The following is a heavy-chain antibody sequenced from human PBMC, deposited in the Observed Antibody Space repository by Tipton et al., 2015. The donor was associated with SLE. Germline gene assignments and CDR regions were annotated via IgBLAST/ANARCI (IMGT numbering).Heavy chain of an antibody. CDR2: INHSGST. V-gene: IGHV4-34*01. J-gene: IGHJ6*03. CDR3: ARVDSNYYYYMDV. CDR1: GGSFSGYY. D-gene: IGHD4-11*01. Sequence: TLSLTCAVYGGSFSGYYWSWIRQSPGKGLEWIGEINHSGSTDYNPSLKSRVTISVDTSKNQFSLKLSSVTAADTAVYYCARVDSNYYYYMDVWGKGTTVTVSS.